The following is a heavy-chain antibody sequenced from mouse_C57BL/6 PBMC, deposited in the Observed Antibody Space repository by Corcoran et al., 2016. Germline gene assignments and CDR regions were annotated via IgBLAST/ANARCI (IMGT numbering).Heavy chain of an antibody. CDR3: ASGRLDWYFDV. V-gene: IGHV3-6*01. CDR2: ISYDGSN. D-gene: IGHD3-1*01. Sequence: DVQLQESGPGLVKPSQSLSLTCSVTGYSITSGYYWNWIRQFPGNKLEWMGYISYDGSNNYNPSLKNRISITRDTSKNQFFLKLNSVTTEDTATYYCASGRLDWYFDVWGTGTTVTVSS. CDR1: GYSITSGYY. J-gene: IGHJ1*03.